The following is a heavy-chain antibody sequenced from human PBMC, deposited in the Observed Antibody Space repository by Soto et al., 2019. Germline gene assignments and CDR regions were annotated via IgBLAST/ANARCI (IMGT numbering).Heavy chain of an antibody. Sequence: QVQLAQSGAEVKKPGASVKVSCKASGYTFTSYGITWVRQAPGQGHEWMAWINPYNGNTKYAEKFLGRVTVTTDTSTATAYMEVRSLTSDDTAVFYCARVGVGLAAPRVWPYWGQGTPVTVSS. CDR3: ARVGVGLAAPRVWPY. V-gene: IGHV1-18*01. J-gene: IGHJ4*02. CDR1: GYTFTSYG. D-gene: IGHD6-13*01. CDR2: INPYNGNT.